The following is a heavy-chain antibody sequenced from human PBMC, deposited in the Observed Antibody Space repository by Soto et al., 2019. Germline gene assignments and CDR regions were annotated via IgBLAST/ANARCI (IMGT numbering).Heavy chain of an antibody. V-gene: IGHV4-59*01. J-gene: IGHJ5*02. CDR1: GGSISSYY. D-gene: IGHD3-16*01. CDR3: ASYDYGAYGWFDP. Sequence: SETLSLTCTVSGGSISSYYWSWIRQPPGKGLEWIGYIYYSGSTNYNPSLKSRVTISVDTSKNQFSLKLSSVTAADTAVYYCASYDYGAYGWFDPWGQGTLVTVSS. CDR2: IYYSGST.